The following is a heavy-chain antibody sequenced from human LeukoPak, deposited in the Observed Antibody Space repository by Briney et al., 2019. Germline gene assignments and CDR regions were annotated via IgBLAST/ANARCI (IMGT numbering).Heavy chain of an antibody. CDR2: ISSSSSTI. Sequence: GGSLRLSCAASGFTFSSYSMNWVRQAPGKGLEWISYISSSSSTIYYADSVKGRFTISRDNSKNTLYLQMNSLRAEDTAVYYCAHPTEYSSSWYGNWFDSWGQGTLVTVSS. CDR3: AHPTEYSSSWYGNWFDS. CDR1: GFTFSSYS. D-gene: IGHD6-13*01. J-gene: IGHJ5*01. V-gene: IGHV3-48*01.